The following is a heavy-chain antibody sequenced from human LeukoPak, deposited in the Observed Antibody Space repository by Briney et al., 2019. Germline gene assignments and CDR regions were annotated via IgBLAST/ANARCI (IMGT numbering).Heavy chain of an antibody. J-gene: IGHJ4*02. D-gene: IGHD3-10*01. CDR1: GGSISSYY. CDR2: IYYSGST. V-gene: IGHV4-59*08. CDR3: ARHDGTYYYGSGSYYTSPLRY. Sequence: PSETLSLTCTVSGGSISSYYWSWIRQPPGKGLEWIGYIYYSGSTNYNPSLKSRVTISVDTSKNQFSLKLSSATAADTAVYYCARHDGTYYYGSGSYYTSPLRYWGQGTLVTVSS.